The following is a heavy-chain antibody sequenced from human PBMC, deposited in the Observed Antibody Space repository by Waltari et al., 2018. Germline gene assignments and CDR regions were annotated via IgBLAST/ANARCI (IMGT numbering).Heavy chain of an antibody. Sequence: QVQLVQSGAEVKKPGASVKVSCKASGYTFTSYGISWVRQAPGQGLEWMGWLSAYNGNTNYAQKLQGRVTMTTDTSTSTAYMELRSLRSDDTAVYYCARVSCRASTSCFGVYMDVWGKGTTVTVSS. D-gene: IGHD2-2*01. CDR3: ARVSCRASTSCFGVYMDV. CDR1: GYTFTSYG. V-gene: IGHV1-18*01. J-gene: IGHJ6*03. CDR2: LSAYNGNT.